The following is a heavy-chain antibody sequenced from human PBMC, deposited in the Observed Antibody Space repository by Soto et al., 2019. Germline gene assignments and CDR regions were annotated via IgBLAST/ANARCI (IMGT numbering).Heavy chain of an antibody. CDR1: GGSFSGYY. CDR3: ARLDGIVVVISAFDI. D-gene: IGHD3-22*01. Sequence: SETVSLTCAVYGGSFSGYYWSWIRQPPGKGLEWIGEINHSGSTNYNPSLKSRVTISVDTSKNQFSLKLSSVTAADTAVYYCARLDGIVVVISAFDIWGQGTMVTVSS. V-gene: IGHV4-34*01. J-gene: IGHJ3*02. CDR2: INHSGST.